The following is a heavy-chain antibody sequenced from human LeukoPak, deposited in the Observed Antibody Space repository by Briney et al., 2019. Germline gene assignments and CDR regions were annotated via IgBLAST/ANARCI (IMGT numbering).Heavy chain of an antibody. CDR3: ARDDRYGSGTLGKRFDP. Sequence: GGSLRLSCVASGFIFTSFGMNWVRQAPGKGLEWVSSITHGGQIYYADSVKGRFTISRDNTKNSVYLQMDNLRDDDTAVYFCARDDRYGSGTLGKRFDPWGQGTLVSVSP. D-gene: IGHD3-10*01. V-gene: IGHV3-21*01. CDR2: ITHGGQI. J-gene: IGHJ5*02. CDR1: GFIFTSFG.